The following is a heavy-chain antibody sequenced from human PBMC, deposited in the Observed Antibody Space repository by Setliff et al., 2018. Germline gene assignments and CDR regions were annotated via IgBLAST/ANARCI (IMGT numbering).Heavy chain of an antibody. Sequence: LGESLKISCKASEYTFTNYWIGWVRQMPGKGLEWMGVVYCGDSDTRYSPSFQGQVTMSADKSIRSAYLQWSSLKASDTAMYYCARVGTAGGYYFDFWGQGALVTVSS. V-gene: IGHV5-51*01. D-gene: IGHD2-15*01. J-gene: IGHJ4*02. CDR2: VYCGDSDT. CDR3: ARVGTAGGYYFDF. CDR1: EYTFTNYW.